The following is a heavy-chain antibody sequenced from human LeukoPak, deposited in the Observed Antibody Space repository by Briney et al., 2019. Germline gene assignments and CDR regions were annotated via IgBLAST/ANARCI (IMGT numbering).Heavy chain of an antibody. CDR2: ILAGGAT. CDR1: GFTFNNAW. Sequence: PGGSLRLSCAASGFTFNNAWMNWVRQAPGKGLEWVSAILAGGATYYADPVKGRFTISRDSSTNTLYLQMNSLRVDDTAIYYCTKDREPDNGWDLDYWGQGTLLIVSS. CDR3: TKDREPDNGWDLDY. D-gene: IGHD6-19*01. J-gene: IGHJ4*01. V-gene: IGHV3-53*01.